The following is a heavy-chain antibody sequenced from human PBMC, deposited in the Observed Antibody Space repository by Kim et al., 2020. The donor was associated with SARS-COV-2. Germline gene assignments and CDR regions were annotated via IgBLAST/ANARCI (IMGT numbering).Heavy chain of an antibody. Sequence: HYTPALKSRVTISVDTSQNRFTLKMSSVTAADTAVYYCARVVVITPDFDYWGQGTLVTVSS. J-gene: IGHJ4*02. V-gene: IGHV4-39*01. CDR3: ARVVVITPDFDY. D-gene: IGHD3-22*01.